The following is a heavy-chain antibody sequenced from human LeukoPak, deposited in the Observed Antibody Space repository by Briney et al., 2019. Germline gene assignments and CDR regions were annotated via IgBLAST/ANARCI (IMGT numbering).Heavy chain of an antibody. V-gene: IGHV3-74*01. CDR1: GFTFSSYW. CDR3: ARDGILVAGTVDWFDP. CDR2: INSDGSIT. J-gene: IGHJ5*02. D-gene: IGHD6-19*01. Sequence: GGSLRLSCEASGFTFSSYWMHWVRQASGKGLVWVSRINSDGSITSYADSVKGRFTISRDNAKNTLYLQMNSLRVEDTAMYYCARDGILVAGTVDWFDPWGRGTLVTVSS.